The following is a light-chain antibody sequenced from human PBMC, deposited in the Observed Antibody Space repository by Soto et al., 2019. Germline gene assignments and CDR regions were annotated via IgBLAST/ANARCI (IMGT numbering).Light chain of an antibody. CDR1: QSVSSN. V-gene: IGKV3-15*01. Sequence: EIVMTQSPATLSVSPGERATLSCRASQSVSSNLAWYQQQPGQAPRLLIYGASTRATGIPARFSGSGSGTEFTLTISSLQSEDVAVYYCQPDNNWPPKFTFGQGTKLEIK. CDR3: QPDNNWPPKFT. J-gene: IGKJ2*01. CDR2: GAS.